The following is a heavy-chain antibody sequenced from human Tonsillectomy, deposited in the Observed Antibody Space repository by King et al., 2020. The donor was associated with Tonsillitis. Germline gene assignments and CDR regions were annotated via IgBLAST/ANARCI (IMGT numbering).Heavy chain of an antibody. CDR1: GYTFTSYG. Sequence: QLVQSGAEVKKPGASVKVSCKASGYTFTSYGISWVRQAPGQGLEWMGWSSGYNGNTNYAQKVQGRVTMTTDTSTSTAYMELRSLRSDDTAVYYCARDWGSSGWHDYYYYYMDVWGKGTTVTVS. D-gene: IGHD6-19*01. J-gene: IGHJ6*03. CDR2: SSGYNGNT. CDR3: ARDWGSSGWHDYYYYYMDV. V-gene: IGHV1-18*01.